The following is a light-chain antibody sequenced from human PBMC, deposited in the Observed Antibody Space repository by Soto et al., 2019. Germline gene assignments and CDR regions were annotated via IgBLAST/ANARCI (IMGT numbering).Light chain of an antibody. CDR2: GDT. V-gene: IGLV1-40*01. J-gene: IGLJ3*02. CDR3: QSYDRGLSASV. Sequence: QSVLTQPPSVSGAPGQRVTISCTGSSSNIGAGKYVHWYQQLPGRAPKLLIYGDTNRPSGVPDRFSASKSGTSASLAITVLQAEDEADYHCQSYDRGLSASVFGGGTKLPVL. CDR1: SSNIGAGKY.